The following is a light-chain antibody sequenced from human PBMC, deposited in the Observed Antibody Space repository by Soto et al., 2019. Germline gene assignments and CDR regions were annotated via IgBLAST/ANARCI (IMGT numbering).Light chain of an antibody. V-gene: IGKV3-15*01. J-gene: IGKJ2*01. CDR3: QQYNNWPPGL. CDR2: GAS. CDR1: QSVSSN. Sequence: EIVMTQSPATLSVSPGERATLSCRASQSVSSNLAWYQQKPGQAPRLLIYGASTRATGIPARFSGGGSGTEFALTIGSLQSEDFAVYYCQQYNNWPPGLFGQGTKLEIK.